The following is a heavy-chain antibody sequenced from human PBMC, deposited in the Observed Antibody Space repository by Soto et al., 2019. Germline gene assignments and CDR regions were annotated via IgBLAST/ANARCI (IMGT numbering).Heavy chain of an antibody. CDR2: IRRDGGEE. J-gene: IGHJ3*02. Sequence: DVHLMESGGCLVQPGGSLSLSCAASGFTFSYYWMTWVRQAPGKGLEWVANIRRDGGEEHYVDSVKGRFSVPRDNAKESLYLQMNSLRIEYTAVEYCARDATYRDSSFYYEVFDIWGQGTMLTVSS. V-gene: IGHV3-7*05. CDR1: GFTFSYYW. CDR3: ARDATYRDSSFYYEVFDI. D-gene: IGHD3-22*01.